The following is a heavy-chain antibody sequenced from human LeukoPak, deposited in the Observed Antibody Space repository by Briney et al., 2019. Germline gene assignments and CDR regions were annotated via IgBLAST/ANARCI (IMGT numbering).Heavy chain of an antibody. Sequence: GGSLRLPCAASGFTFSTYAMNWVRQAPGKGLEWVAVISDDGRHNYYADSVKGRFTISRDNSKSTLYLQMNSLRDDGSAAYFCARVYLERLTAGYFDHWGQGTQVTVSP. CDR1: GFTFSTYA. D-gene: IGHD2-8*01. V-gene: IGHV3-30*04. CDR3: ARVYLERLTAGYFDH. CDR2: ISDDGRHN. J-gene: IGHJ4*02.